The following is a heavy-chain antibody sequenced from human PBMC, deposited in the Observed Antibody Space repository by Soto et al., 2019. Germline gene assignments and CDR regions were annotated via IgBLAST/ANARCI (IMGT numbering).Heavy chain of an antibody. CDR1: GFSLSNARMG. D-gene: IGHD3-16*01. Sequence: SGPTLVNPTETLTLTCTVSGFSLSNARMGVSWIRQPPGKALEWLAHIFSNDEKSYSTSLKSRLTISKDTSKSQVVLTMTNMDPVDTATYYCARILDGPFGIRDYYYGMDVWGQGTTVTVSS. V-gene: IGHV2-26*01. J-gene: IGHJ6*02. CDR2: IFSNDEK. CDR3: ARILDGPFGIRDYYYGMDV.